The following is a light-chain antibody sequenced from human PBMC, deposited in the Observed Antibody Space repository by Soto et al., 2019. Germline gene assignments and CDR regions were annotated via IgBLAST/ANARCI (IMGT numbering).Light chain of an antibody. J-gene: IGKJ5*01. Sequence: DIQMTQSPSSVSASVGDRVIITCRASQGIKSWLAWFQRKPGNAPKLLIYDANTLQSGVPSRFSGSGSGTDFILTISSLQPEDCATYYCQQADSFPIAFGQGTRLEIK. CDR2: DAN. V-gene: IGKV1D-12*01. CDR3: QQADSFPIA. CDR1: QGIKSW.